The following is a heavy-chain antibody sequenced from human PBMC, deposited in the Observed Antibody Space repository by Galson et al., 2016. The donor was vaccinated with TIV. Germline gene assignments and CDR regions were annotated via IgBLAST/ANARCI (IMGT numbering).Heavy chain of an antibody. Sequence: SVKVSCKASGGSFSNYPISWVRQAPGQGLEWMGGIIPIFHTPKYAQHFQGRVTISTDASTSIAYMELTGLRSEDTAMYYCARWADSGSYYEYFHHWGQGTLVTVSS. CDR3: ARWADSGSYYEYFHH. J-gene: IGHJ1*01. V-gene: IGHV1-69*05. CDR1: GGSFSNYP. D-gene: IGHD1-26*01. CDR2: IIPIFHTP.